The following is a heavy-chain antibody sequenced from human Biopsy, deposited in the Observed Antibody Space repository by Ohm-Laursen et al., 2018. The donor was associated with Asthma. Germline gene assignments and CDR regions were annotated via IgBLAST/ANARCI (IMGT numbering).Heavy chain of an antibody. CDR1: GFSFSKYG. Sequence: SLRLSCAASGFSFSKYGIHWVRQAPGKGLEWVAVISYDGSTKYSADSVKGRFIVSRDISKNILSLQMNSLRPEDTAVYYCARDVVWFREVGGMDVWGQGTTVTVSS. V-gene: IGHV3-30*03. CDR2: ISYDGSTK. J-gene: IGHJ6*02. D-gene: IGHD3-10*01. CDR3: ARDVVWFREVGGMDV.